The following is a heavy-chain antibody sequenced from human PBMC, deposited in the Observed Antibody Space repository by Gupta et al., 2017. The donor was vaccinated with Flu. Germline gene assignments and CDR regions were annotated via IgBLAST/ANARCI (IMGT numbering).Heavy chain of an antibody. D-gene: IGHD3-10*01. CDR2: IYPGDSDT. CDR3: ARGIRGVITSYYYYGMDV. Sequence: EVQLVQSGAEVKKPGESLKISCKGSGYSFTSYWIGWVRQMPGKGLEWMGIIYPGDSDTRYSPSFQSQVTISADKSISTAYLQWSSLKASDTAMYYCARGIRGVITSYYYYGMDVWGQGTTVTVSS. V-gene: IGHV5-51*01. J-gene: IGHJ6*02. CDR1: GYSFTSYW.